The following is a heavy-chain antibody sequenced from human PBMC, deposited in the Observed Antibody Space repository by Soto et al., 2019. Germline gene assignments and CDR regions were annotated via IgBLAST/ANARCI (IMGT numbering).Heavy chain of an antibody. D-gene: IGHD2-21*02. J-gene: IGHJ6*02. Sequence: GGSLRLSCAATGFTFSVYAMTWVRQAPGKGLEWVSAVTANGGSTYSADSVKGRFTISRDNTKNSLSLQMNSLRAEDTAVYYCAREETAWPLAYGLDVWGQGTTVTVSS. CDR3: AREETAWPLAYGLDV. CDR2: VTANGGST. V-gene: IGHV3-23*01. CDR1: GFTFSVYA.